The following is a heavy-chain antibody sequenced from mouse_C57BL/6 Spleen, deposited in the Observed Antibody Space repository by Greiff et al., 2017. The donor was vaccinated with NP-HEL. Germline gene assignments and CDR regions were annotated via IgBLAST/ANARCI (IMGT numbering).Heavy chain of an antibody. CDR1: GYAFTNYL. V-gene: IGHV1-54*01. CDR3: ARSNYYGSPYYFDY. CDR2: IIPGSGGT. Sequence: VKLMESGAELVRPGTSVKVSCKASGYAFTNYLIEWVKQRPGQGLEWIGVIIPGSGGTNYNEKFKGKATLTADKSSSTAYMQLSSLTSEDSAVYFCARSNYYGSPYYFDYWGQGTTLTVSS. J-gene: IGHJ2*01. D-gene: IGHD1-1*01.